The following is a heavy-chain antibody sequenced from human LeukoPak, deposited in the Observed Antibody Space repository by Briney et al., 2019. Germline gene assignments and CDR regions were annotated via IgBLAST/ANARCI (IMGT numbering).Heavy chain of an antibody. J-gene: IGHJ6*03. D-gene: IGHD6-13*01. CDR2: IYYSGST. V-gene: IGHV4-59*01. CDR3: ARVSYSRSSYYYYCMDV. Sequence: SETLSLTCTVSGGSISSYYWSWIRQPPGKGLEWIGYIYYSGSTNYNPSLKSRVTISVDTSKNQFSLKLSSVTAADTAVYYCARVSYSRSSYYYYCMDVWGKGTTVTISS. CDR1: GGSISSYY.